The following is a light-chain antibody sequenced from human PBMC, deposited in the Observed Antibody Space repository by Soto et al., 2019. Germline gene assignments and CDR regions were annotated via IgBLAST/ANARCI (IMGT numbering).Light chain of an antibody. V-gene: IGKV1-27*01. CDR1: QGSKEY. CDR2: AAS. CDR3: QKYDSAPWA. Sequence: QMTQSPSSLSASLGDRVTIACRASQGSKEYVAWYQQTPGRGPKLLIYAASTLQSGVPSRFSGSGSGTDFTLTISSLQPEDVATYYCQKYDSAPWAFGQGAKVEIK. J-gene: IGKJ1*01.